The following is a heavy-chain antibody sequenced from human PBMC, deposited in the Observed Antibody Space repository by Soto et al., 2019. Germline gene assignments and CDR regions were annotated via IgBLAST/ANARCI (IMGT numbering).Heavy chain of an antibody. CDR2: ISSSSSHT. Sequence: QVQLVESGGGLVKPGGSLRLSCAASGFTFSDYYMTWIRQAPGKGLEWVSYISSSSSHTKYADSVEGRFTISRDNAKKSLFLQKNSLRGEEPAVYYCGRGAVDTTIFYSGRGTPVPASS. V-gene: IGHV3-11*05. D-gene: IGHD5-18*01. CDR3: GRGAVDTTIFY. CDR1: GFTFSDYY. J-gene: IGHJ4*03.